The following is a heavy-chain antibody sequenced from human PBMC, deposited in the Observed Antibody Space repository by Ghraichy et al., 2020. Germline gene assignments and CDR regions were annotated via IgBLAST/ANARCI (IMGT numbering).Heavy chain of an antibody. V-gene: IGHV3-48*02. CDR2: ITSSSRTT. D-gene: IGHD2-21*01. CDR3: ARGSSVVRFYYYAGMDV. J-gene: IGHJ6*02. CDR1: GFTFSSYS. Sequence: GSLNISCVGSGFTFSSYSMNWVRQSPGKGLEWVSYITSSSRTTFYADSVKGRFTISRDNAQNSLYLQMKSLRDEDTAVYYCARGSSVVRFYYYAGMDVWGQGTTVTVSS.